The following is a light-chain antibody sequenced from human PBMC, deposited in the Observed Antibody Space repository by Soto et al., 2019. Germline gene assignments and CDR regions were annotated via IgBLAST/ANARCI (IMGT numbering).Light chain of an antibody. Sequence: EIVLTQTPATLSLSPGERATLSCRASHSVGSSLAWYQQKPGQAPRLLIYDSSSRATGIPARFSGSGSGTDFTLTISRLEPEDFAVYYCQQYGSSPLTFGGGTKVDI. V-gene: IGKV3-20*01. CDR2: DSS. CDR3: QQYGSSPLT. CDR1: HSVGSS. J-gene: IGKJ4*01.